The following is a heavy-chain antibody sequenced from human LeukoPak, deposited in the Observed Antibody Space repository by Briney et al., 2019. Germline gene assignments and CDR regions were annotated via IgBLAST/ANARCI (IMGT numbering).Heavy chain of an antibody. J-gene: IGHJ4*02. V-gene: IGHV4-31*03. D-gene: IGHD3-22*01. Sequence: SQTLSLTCTVSGGSISSGNYYWSWIRQHPGKGLEWIGYIYYSGSTYYNPSLKSRVTISVDTSKNQFSLKLSSVTAADTAVYYCASSSRGVVVYFDYWGQGTLVTVSS. CDR1: GGSISSGNYY. CDR2: IYYSGST. CDR3: ASSSRGVVVYFDY.